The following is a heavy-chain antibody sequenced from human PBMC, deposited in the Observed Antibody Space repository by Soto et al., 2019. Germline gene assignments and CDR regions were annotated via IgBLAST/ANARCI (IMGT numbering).Heavy chain of an antibody. CDR1: GGSISSGGYY. D-gene: IGHD3-16*01. CDR2: IYYSGST. Sequence: QVQLQESGPGLVEPSQTLSLTCTVSGGSISSGGYYWSWIRQHPGTGLEWIGFIYYSGSTFYNPSLKSRITISVDTSMNQFSLKLSSVTAADTAVYYCARAGGIGDYYFAYWGKVTLVTVSS. CDR3: ARAGGIGDYYFAY. V-gene: IGHV4-31*03. J-gene: IGHJ4*02.